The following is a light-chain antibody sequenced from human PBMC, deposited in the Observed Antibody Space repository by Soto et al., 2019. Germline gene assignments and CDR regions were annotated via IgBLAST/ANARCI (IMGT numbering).Light chain of an antibody. CDR3: GTWDTSLGTVV. CDR2: DNH. Sequence: QSVLTQPPSVSAPPGQTVTISCYGSSSNIGYNYVSWYQQFPGTAPRLLIYDNHKRPSGIPDRFSGSKSGTSATLDITGLQTGDEADYSCGTWDTSLGTVVFGGGTKLTVL. CDR1: SSNIGYNY. V-gene: IGLV1-51*01. J-gene: IGLJ2*01.